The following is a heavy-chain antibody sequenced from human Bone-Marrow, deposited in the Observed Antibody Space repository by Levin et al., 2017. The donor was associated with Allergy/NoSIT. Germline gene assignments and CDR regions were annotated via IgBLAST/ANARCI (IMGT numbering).Heavy chain of an antibody. CDR2: VSGDGGVT. Sequence: PGGSLRLSCSASGFTFTTYGMHWVRQAPGTGLEFVSAVSGDGGVTDYTDSVKGRFTISRDNSKNMLYLQMSSLRTEDTAVYYCVTGGAFYYAHWGQGTLVTVSS. D-gene: IGHD3-22*01. J-gene: IGHJ4*02. CDR1: GFTFTTYG. CDR3: VTGGAFYYAH. V-gene: IGHV3-64D*06.